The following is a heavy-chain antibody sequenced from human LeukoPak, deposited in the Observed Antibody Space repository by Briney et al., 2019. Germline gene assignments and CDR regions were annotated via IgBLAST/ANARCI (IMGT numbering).Heavy chain of an antibody. V-gene: IGHV3-30*03. CDR1: GFTFSSYA. CDR3: ATEIDYGDYVHNFDY. CDR2: ISYDGSIK. D-gene: IGHD4-17*01. Sequence: GGSLRLSCAASGFTFSSYAMSWVRQAPGKGLEWVAVISYDGSIKYYADSLKGRFTISRDNSKNTLSLQMNSLRAEDTAVYYCATEIDYGDYVHNFDYWGQGTLVTVSS. J-gene: IGHJ4*02.